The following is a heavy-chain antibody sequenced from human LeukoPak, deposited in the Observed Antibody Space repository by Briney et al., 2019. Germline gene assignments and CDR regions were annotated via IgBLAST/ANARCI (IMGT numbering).Heavy chain of an antibody. CDR1: GGSISSGGYS. CDR2: IYHSGST. V-gene: IGHV4-30-2*01. Sequence: PSETLSLTCAVSGGSISSGGYSWSWIRQPPGKGLEWIGYIYHSGSTYYNPSLKSRVTISVDRSKNQFSLKLSSVTAADTAVYYCARGSRGISGYYYGSGSYSVGWFDPWGQGTLVTVSS. CDR3: ARGSRGISGYYYGSGSYSVGWFDP. D-gene: IGHD3-10*01. J-gene: IGHJ5*02.